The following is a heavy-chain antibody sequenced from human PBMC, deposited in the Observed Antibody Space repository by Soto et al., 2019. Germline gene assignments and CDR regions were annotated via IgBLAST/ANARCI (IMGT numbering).Heavy chain of an antibody. J-gene: IGHJ5*02. CDR3: AKDTYSSSWYGGWFDP. CDR1: GFTFDDYA. V-gene: IGHV3-9*01. D-gene: IGHD6-13*01. CDR2: ISWNSGSI. Sequence: DVQLVESGGGLVQPGRSLRLSCAASGFTFDDYAMHWVRQAPGKGLEWVSGISWNSGSIGYADSVKGRFTISRDNAKNSLYLQMNSLRAEDTALYYCAKDTYSSSWYGGWFDPWGQGTLVTVSS.